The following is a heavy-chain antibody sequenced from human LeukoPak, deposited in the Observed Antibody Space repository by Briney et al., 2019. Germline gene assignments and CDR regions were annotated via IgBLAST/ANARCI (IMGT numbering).Heavy chain of an antibody. CDR2: INPNSGGT. D-gene: IGHD2-2*01. J-gene: IGHJ4*02. CDR3: ARDCSSTSCRRDY. Sequence: GASVKVSCKASGYTFTGYYMHWVRQAPGQGLEWMGWINPNSGGTNYAQKFQGRVTMTRDTSISTAYMELSRLRSDDTAVYYCARDCSSTSCRRDYWGQGTLVTVSS. V-gene: IGHV1-2*02. CDR1: GYTFTGYY.